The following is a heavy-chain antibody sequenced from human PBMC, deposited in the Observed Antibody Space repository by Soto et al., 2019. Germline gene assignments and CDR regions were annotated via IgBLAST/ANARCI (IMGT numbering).Heavy chain of an antibody. CDR3: AKDRMGAGVRGYFDY. CDR2: ISYDGSNK. V-gene: IGHV3-30*18. Sequence: QVQMVESGGGVVQPGKSLRLYCAGSGFTFSSYGMDWVRQAPGKGLERVAVISYDGSNKYYADSVKGRFTISRDNSKNTLYMQMSSLRADDTAVYYCAKDRMGAGVRGYFDYWGQGTLVTVSS. D-gene: IGHD3-10*01. J-gene: IGHJ4*02. CDR1: GFTFSSYG.